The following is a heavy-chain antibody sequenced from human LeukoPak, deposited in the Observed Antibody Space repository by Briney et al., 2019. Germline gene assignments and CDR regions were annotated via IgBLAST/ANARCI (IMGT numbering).Heavy chain of an antibody. J-gene: IGHJ5*02. Sequence: PGGSLRLSCAASGFTFSSYSMTWVRQAPGKGLEWVSSISSSGGTTYYADSVKGRYTISRDNSKNTLFLQMNSLRAEDTAVYFCAKGIGSSCYHPLHLWGQGILVTVPS. CDR1: GFTFSSYS. V-gene: IGHV3-23*01. CDR3: AKGIGSSCYHPLHL. CDR2: ISSSGGTT. D-gene: IGHD2-15*01.